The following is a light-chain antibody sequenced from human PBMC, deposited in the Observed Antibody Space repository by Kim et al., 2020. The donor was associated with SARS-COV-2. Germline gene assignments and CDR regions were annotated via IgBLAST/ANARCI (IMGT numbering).Light chain of an antibody. Sequence: QSVLTQPASVSGSPGQSITISCTGTSSDVGGYNYVSWYQQHPGKAPKLMIYDVSNRPSGVSNRFSGSKSGNTDSLTISGLQAEEEADYYYSSYTSSGTRVFGGGPQLTVL. J-gene: IGLJ2*01. CDR3: SSYTSSGTRV. CDR1: SSDVGGYNY. CDR2: DVS. V-gene: IGLV2-14*03.